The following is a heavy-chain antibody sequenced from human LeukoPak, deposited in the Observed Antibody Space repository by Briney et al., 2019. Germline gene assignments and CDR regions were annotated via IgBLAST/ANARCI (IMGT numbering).Heavy chain of an antibody. V-gene: IGHV3-23*01. CDR2: ISGSGGST. J-gene: IGHJ4*02. Sequence: GGSLRLPCAASGFTFSSYAMSWVRQAPGKGLEWVSAISGSGGSTYYADSVKGWFTISRDNSKNTLYLQMNSLRAEDTAVYYCANTILVSYCSSTSCYAGSYWGQGTLVTVSS. CDR3: ANTILVSYCSSTSCYAGSY. CDR1: GFTFSSYA. D-gene: IGHD2-2*01.